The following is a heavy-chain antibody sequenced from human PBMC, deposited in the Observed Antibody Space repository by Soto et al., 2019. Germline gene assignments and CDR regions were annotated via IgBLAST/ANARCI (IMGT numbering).Heavy chain of an antibody. D-gene: IGHD6-19*01. Sequence: EVPLVESGGGLVQPGGSLRLSCAASGFTFSSYAMHWVRQAPGKGLEYVSAISSNGGSTYYANSVKGRFTISRDNSKNTLYLQMGSLRAEDMAVYYCARDNGRSSSGWYENYYFDYWGQGTLVTVSS. V-gene: IGHV3-64*01. J-gene: IGHJ4*02. CDR1: GFTFSSYA. CDR3: ARDNGRSSSGWYENYYFDY. CDR2: ISSNGGST.